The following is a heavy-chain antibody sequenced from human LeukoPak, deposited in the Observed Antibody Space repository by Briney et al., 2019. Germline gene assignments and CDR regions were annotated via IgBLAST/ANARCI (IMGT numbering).Heavy chain of an antibody. CDR1: GGSISSSSYY. D-gene: IGHD1-7*01. Sequence: KPSETLSLTCTVSGGSISSSSYYWGWIRQPPGKGLEWIGEINHSGSTNYNPSLKSRVTISVDTSKNQFSLKLSSVTAADTAVYYCARDRGITGTRGYYYYYGMDVWGQGTTVTVSS. V-gene: IGHV4-39*07. CDR2: INHSGST. CDR3: ARDRGITGTRGYYYYYGMDV. J-gene: IGHJ6*02.